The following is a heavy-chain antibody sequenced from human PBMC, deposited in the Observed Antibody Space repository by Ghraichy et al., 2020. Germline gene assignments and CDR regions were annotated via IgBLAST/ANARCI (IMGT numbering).Heavy chain of an antibody. J-gene: IGHJ4*02. CDR1: GFTFSSYG. V-gene: IGHV3-30*18. CDR3: AKDRGYYDSSGYYDY. D-gene: IGHD3-22*01. Sequence: GGSLRLSCAASGFTFSSYGMHWVRQAPGKGLEWVAVISYDGSNKYYADSVKGRFTISRDNSKNTLYLQMNSLRAEDTAVYYCAKDRGYYDSSGYYDYWGQGTLVTVSS. CDR2: ISYDGSNK.